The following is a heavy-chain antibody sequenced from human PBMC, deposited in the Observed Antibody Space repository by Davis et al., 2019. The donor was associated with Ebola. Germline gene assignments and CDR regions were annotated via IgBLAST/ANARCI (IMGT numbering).Heavy chain of an antibody. V-gene: IGHV3-43*01. D-gene: IGHD3-3*01. J-gene: IGHJ4*02. CDR1: GFTFDDYT. CDR2: IYWDGSST. Sequence: PGGSLRLSCAASGFTFDDYTMHWVRQAPGKGLEWVSLIYWDGSSTYYADSVKGRFTISRDNSKNSVYLQMNSLRGEDTALYYCAKDGESRWDFWSGVLDYWGQGTLVTVSS. CDR3: AKDGESRWDFWSGVLDY.